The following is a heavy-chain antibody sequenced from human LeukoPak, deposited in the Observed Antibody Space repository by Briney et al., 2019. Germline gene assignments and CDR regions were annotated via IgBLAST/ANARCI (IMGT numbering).Heavy chain of an antibody. CDR2: MHSVGTT. D-gene: IGHD1-26*01. CDR1: GFTVNTNY. CDR3: ARDGSSGRGYYYYYGMDV. Sequence: QSGGSLRLSCAASGFTVNTNYMSWVRQAPGKGLEWVSIMHSVGTTYYADSVKDRFTFSRDNSKNTLYLQMNNLRAEDTAVYYCARDGSSGRGYYYYYGMDVWGEGTTVTVSS. J-gene: IGHJ6*04. V-gene: IGHV3-53*01.